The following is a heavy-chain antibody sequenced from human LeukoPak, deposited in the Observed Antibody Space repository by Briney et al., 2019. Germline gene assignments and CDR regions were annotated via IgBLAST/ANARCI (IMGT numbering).Heavy chain of an antibody. V-gene: IGHV3-30*02. Sequence: GGSLRLSCAASGFTFSSYGMHWVRQAPGKGLEWVAFIRYDGSNKYYADSVKGRFTISRDNSKNTLYLQMNSLRAEDTAVYYRAKGGGYDFWSGRIFDYWGQGTLVTVSS. CDR1: GFTFSSYG. CDR2: IRYDGSNK. D-gene: IGHD3-3*01. CDR3: AKGGGYDFWSGRIFDY. J-gene: IGHJ4*02.